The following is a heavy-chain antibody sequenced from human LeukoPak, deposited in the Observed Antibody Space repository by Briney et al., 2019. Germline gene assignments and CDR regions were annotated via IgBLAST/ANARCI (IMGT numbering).Heavy chain of an antibody. Sequence: PSETLSLTCAVSGGSISSYYWTWIRQPPGKGLEWIGSIYYSGSTYYNPSLKSRVTISVDTSKNQFSLKLSSVTAADTAVYYCARGGYASFDYWGQGTLVTVSS. CDR3: ARGGYASFDY. V-gene: IGHV4-59*01. CDR1: GGSISSYY. D-gene: IGHD5-18*01. J-gene: IGHJ4*02. CDR2: IYYSGST.